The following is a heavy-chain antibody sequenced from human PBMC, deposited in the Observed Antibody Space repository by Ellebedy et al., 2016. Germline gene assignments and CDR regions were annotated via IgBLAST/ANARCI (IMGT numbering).Heavy chain of an antibody. CDR2: INPSGGST. CDR3: ARGDDILTGYSTSFDY. V-gene: IGHV1-46*01. J-gene: IGHJ4*02. CDR1: GGTFSSYA. Sequence: ASVKVSXXASGGTFSSYAISWVRQAPGQGLEWMGIINPSGGSTSYAQKFQGRVTMTRDTSTSTVYMELSSLRSEDTAVYYCARGDDILTGYSTSFDYWGQGTLVTVSS. D-gene: IGHD3-9*01.